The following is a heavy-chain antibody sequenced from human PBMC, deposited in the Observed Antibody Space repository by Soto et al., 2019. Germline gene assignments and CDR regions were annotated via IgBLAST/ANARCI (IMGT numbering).Heavy chain of an antibody. CDR1: GFTFSSYS. V-gene: IGHV3-48*01. CDR3: SSVYYGEYGVDYYYYMDV. D-gene: IGHD4-17*01. J-gene: IGHJ6*03. Sequence: GSLRLSCAASGFTFSSYSMNWVRQAPGKGLEWVSYISSSSSTIYYADSVKGRFTISRDNAKNSLYLQMNSLRAEDTAVYYCSSVYYGEYGVDYYYYMDVWGKGTTVTVSS. CDR2: ISSSSSTI.